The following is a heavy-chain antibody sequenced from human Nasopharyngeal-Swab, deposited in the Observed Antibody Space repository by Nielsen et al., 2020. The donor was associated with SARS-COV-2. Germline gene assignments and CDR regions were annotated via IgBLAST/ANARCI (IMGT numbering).Heavy chain of an antibody. CDR1: VMPFVDYA. CDR2: IITKSFGETT. V-gene: IGHV3-49*03. D-gene: IGHD3-10*01. J-gene: IGHJ5*02. Sequence: GGSLSLSCRVSVMPFVDYAVSCFRQAPGKGLDWFLFIITKSFGETTEYAASVKGRFTISRDDSRSIAYLQMNSLKTEDTAVYYCSKGRSYGSHTWFDPWGQGTLVTVSS. CDR3: SKGRSYGSHTWFDP.